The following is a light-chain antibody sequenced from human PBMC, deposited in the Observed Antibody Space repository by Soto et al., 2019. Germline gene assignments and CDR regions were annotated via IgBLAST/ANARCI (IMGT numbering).Light chain of an antibody. J-gene: IGKJ2*01. CDR2: GAS. V-gene: IGKV3-20*01. CDR3: QQYGSSLMYT. CDR1: QSVSSSY. Sequence: EIVLTQSPGTLALSPGERATLSCRASQSVSSSYLAWYQQKPGQAPRLLIYGASSRATGIPDRFSGSGSGTDFTLTISRLEPEDFVVYYCQQYGSSLMYTFGQGAKQEIK.